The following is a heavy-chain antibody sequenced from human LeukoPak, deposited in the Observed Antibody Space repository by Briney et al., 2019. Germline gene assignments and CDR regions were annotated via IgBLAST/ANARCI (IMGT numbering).Heavy chain of an antibody. V-gene: IGHV3-48*01. Sequence: PGGSLRLSCAASGFTFSSYSMNWVRQAPGKGLEWVSYISCSSSTIYYADSVKGRFTISRDNAKNSLYLQMNSLRAEDTAVYYCARGVYDFWSGYYNERVVAFDIWGQGTMVTVSS. CDR3: ARGVYDFWSGYYNERVVAFDI. D-gene: IGHD3-3*01. CDR1: GFTFSSYS. J-gene: IGHJ3*02. CDR2: ISCSSSTI.